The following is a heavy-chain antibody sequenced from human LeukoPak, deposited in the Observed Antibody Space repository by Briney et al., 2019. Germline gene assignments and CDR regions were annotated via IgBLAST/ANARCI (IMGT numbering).Heavy chain of an antibody. Sequence: PGGSLRLSCAASGFTFSTYAMHWVRQAPGKGLEWVAVISYDGSKKYYADSVKGRFTISRDNSKNTLYLQMNSLRAEDTAVYYCARDQSGRYYDSSGYYYVFDYWGQGTLVTVSS. CDR1: GFTFSTYA. CDR2: ISYDGSKK. V-gene: IGHV3-30-3*01. D-gene: IGHD3-22*01. CDR3: ARDQSGRYYDSSGYYYVFDY. J-gene: IGHJ4*02.